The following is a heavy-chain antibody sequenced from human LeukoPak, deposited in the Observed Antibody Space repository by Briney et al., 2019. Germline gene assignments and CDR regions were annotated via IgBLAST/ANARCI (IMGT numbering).Heavy chain of an antibody. Sequence: PGVSLRLSCAASGFTFSTYWMSWVRQAPGKGLECVANIKRDGSEKYYVDSVKGRFTIFRDDAKSSLYLQMNSLRAEDTAVYFCARVYTGIRWLFDYWGQGTLVTVSS. D-gene: IGHD2-2*02. V-gene: IGHV3-7*03. CDR3: ARVYTGIRWLFDY. CDR1: GFTFSTYW. J-gene: IGHJ4*02. CDR2: IKRDGSEK.